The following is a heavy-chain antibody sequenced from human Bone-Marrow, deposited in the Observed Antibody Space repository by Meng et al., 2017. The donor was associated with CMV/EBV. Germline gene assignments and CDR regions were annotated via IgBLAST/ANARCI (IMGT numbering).Heavy chain of an antibody. J-gene: IGHJ4*02. V-gene: IGHV3-30*02. CDR1: GFTFDDYG. CDR3: AKDLLAAPPDIDY. D-gene: IGHD6-6*01. Sequence: GGSLRLSCAASGFTFDDYGMSWVRQAPGKGLEWVAFIRYDGSNKYYADSVKGRFTISRDNSKNTLYLQMNSLRAEDTAVYYCAKDLLAAPPDIDYWGQGTLVTVSS. CDR2: IRYDGSNK.